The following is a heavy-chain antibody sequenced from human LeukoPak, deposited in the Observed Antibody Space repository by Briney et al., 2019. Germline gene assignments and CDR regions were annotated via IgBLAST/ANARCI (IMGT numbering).Heavy chain of an antibody. J-gene: IGHJ4*02. CDR3: ARTRYYYGSGSYYGY. D-gene: IGHD3-10*01. CDR2: INHSGST. V-gene: IGHV4-34*01. CDR1: GGSFSGYY. Sequence: SETLSLTCAVYGGSFSGYYWSWIRQPPGKGLEGIGEINHSGSTNYNPSLKSRVTISVDTSKNQFSLKLSSVTAADTAVYYCARTRYYYGSGSYYGYWGQGTLVTVSS.